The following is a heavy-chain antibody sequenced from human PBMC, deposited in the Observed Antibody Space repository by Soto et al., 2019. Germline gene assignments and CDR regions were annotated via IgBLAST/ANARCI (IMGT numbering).Heavy chain of an antibody. CDR1: GFTFSSYA. Sequence: EVQLLESGGGLVQPGGSLRLTCAASGFTFSSYAMRWVRQAPGKGLEWVSAISGSGDSTYYADSVKGRFTISRDNSKNTLYLQMNSLSAEDTAVDYCARRGSGSTYDYWGQGTLVTVSS. V-gene: IGHV3-23*01. CDR2: ISGSGDST. J-gene: IGHJ4*02. CDR3: ARRGSGSTYDY. D-gene: IGHD1-26*01.